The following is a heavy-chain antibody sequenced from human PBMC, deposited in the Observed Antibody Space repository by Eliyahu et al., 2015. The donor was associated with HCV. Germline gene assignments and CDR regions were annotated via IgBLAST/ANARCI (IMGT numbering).Heavy chain of an antibody. Sequence: QVQLQESGPGLVKPSQTLSLTCTVSGGSISSGSYYWSWIRQPAGKGLEWIGRISTSGTTNSNPSLKSRVTISVDTSKSQFSLRLSSVTAADTAVYYCARGGADYYYGMDVWGQGTTVTVSS. CDR2: ISTSGTT. D-gene: IGHD3-16*01. CDR1: GGSISSGSYY. CDR3: ARGGADYYYGMDV. V-gene: IGHV4-61*02. J-gene: IGHJ6*02.